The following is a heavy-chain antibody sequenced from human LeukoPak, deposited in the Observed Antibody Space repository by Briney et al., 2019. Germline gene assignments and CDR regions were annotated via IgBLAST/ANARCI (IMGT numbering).Heavy chain of an antibody. CDR2: LHQSGKT. J-gene: IGHJ4*02. D-gene: IGHD4/OR15-4a*01. CDR1: GGSISNYY. CDR3: ARGRLDGAYYFDY. Sequence: PSETLSLTCTVSGGSISNYYWSWIRQAPGKGLEWIGSLHQSGKTYYNPSLKSRVTISLDTPEMQFSLKLTSMTAADTAVYYCARGRLDGAYYFDYWGQGTLVAVSS. V-gene: IGHV4-59*08.